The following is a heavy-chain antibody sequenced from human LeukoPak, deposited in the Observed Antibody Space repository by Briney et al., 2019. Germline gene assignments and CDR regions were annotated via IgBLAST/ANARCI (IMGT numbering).Heavy chain of an antibody. J-gene: IGHJ4*02. D-gene: IGHD3-22*01. V-gene: IGHV3-21*01. CDR3: ARDGGGYYESSGEWGDY. CDR1: GFTFSSYS. Sequence: GGSLRLSCAASGFTFSSYSMNWVRQAPGKGLEWVSSISSSSSYIYYADSVKGRFTISRDNAKNSLYLQMNSLRAEDTAVYYCARDGGGYYESSGEWGDYWGQGTLVTVSS. CDR2: ISSSSSYI.